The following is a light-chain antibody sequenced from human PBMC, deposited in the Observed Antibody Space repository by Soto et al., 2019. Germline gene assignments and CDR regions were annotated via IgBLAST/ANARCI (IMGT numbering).Light chain of an antibody. CDR3: QQTDSFPLP. V-gene: IGKV1-12*01. J-gene: IGKJ4*02. Sequence: DIQMTQSPSSVSASVGDRVTITCRASQRISSWLAWYQQKSGKAPKHLIYAASRLQSGVPSRFSGSGSATDFILTISDLQPEEFATYYCQQTDSFPLPCGGGTKVEI. CDR2: AAS. CDR1: QRISSW.